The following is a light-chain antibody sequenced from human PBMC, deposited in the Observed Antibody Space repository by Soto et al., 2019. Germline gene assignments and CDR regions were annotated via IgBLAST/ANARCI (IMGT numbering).Light chain of an antibody. Sequence: DIQITQSPSTLCASVGDRVTITFRASQSISNSLAWYQQKPGQAPKLLIYLASRLETGVPSRFSGSGSGTEFTLTISSLPPDDFETYYCQQYNSFSRTFGQGTKVDIK. CDR3: QQYNSFSRT. J-gene: IGKJ1*01. V-gene: IGKV1-5*03. CDR2: LAS. CDR1: QSISNS.